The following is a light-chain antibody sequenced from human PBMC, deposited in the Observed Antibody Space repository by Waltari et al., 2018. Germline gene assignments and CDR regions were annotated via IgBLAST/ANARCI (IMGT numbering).Light chain of an antibody. CDR3: QQYNRWPPIT. V-gene: IGKV3D-15*01. J-gene: IGKJ5*01. Sequence: EIVMTQSPATLSVSPGGRATLSCRASQSVYTNLAWYQQKPGPAPRLLIYDASTRATGIPAKFTGSGSGTEFTLTISSLQSEDSAVYSCQQYNRWPPITFGQGTRLEIK. CDR2: DAS. CDR1: QSVYTN.